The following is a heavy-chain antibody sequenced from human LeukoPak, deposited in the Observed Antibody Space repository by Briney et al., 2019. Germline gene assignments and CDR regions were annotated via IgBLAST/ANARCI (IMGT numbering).Heavy chain of an antibody. V-gene: IGHV4-59*08. Sequence: PSETLSLTCTVSGASIYNNFWTWIRQPPGKGLEWIGYIYSSGSANYNPSLKSRVIISGDTSKNQISLNLTSVTAADTALYFCARHRDYYDSWGHGTLVTVSS. D-gene: IGHD3-22*01. CDR2: IYSSGSA. CDR1: GASIYNNF. CDR3: ARHRDYYDS. J-gene: IGHJ4*01.